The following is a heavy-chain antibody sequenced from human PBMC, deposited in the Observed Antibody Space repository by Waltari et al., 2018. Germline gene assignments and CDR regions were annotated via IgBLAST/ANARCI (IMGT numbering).Heavy chain of an antibody. Sequence: QVQLQQWGAGLLKPSETLSLTCAVYGGSLSGYHWSWIRQPPGKGLEWIGEINHSGRSNYNPSLKRQVTRSKDTSKNQFSLKMSSVTAADTAVYYCARESPGYRSGFDPWGQGTLVTVSS. V-gene: IGHV4-34*01. CDR1: GGSLSGYH. CDR3: ARESPGYRSGFDP. J-gene: IGHJ5*02. D-gene: IGHD6-19*01. CDR2: INHSGRS.